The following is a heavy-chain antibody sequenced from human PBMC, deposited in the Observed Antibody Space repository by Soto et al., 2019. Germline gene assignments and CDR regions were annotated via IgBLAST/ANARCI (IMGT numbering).Heavy chain of an antibody. CDR2: IDPSDSYT. CDR3: ARSLDRDILPGYSNWFDP. D-gene: IGHD3-9*01. Sequence: GESLKISCKGSGYSFTSYWISWVRQMPGKGLEWMGRIDPSDSYTNYSPSFQGHVTISADKSISTAYLQWSSLKASDTAMYYCARSLDRDILPGYSNWFDPWGQGTLVTVSS. J-gene: IGHJ5*02. CDR1: GYSFTSYW. V-gene: IGHV5-10-1*01.